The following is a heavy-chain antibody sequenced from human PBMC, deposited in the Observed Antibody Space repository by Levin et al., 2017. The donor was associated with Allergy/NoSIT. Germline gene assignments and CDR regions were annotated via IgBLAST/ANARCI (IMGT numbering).Heavy chain of an antibody. D-gene: IGHD5-18*01. Sequence: ASVKVSCKASGYTFTGYYMHWVRQAPGQGLEWVGWINPNSGATNYAQKFQGRATMTRDTSISTAYMELSSLRSDDTAVYYCARDRGYKFGKPADAYWGQGTLVTVSS. CDR2: INPNSGAT. CDR1: GYTFTGYY. CDR3: ARDRGYKFGKPADAY. J-gene: IGHJ4*02. V-gene: IGHV1-2*02.